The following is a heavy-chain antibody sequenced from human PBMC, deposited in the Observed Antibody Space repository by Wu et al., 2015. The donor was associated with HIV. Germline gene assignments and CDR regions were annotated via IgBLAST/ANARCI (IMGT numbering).Heavy chain of an antibody. D-gene: IGHD2-2*01. Sequence: QVQLVQSGAEVKKPGASVKVSCKASGYTFTGYYMHWVRQAPGQGLEWMGWINPNSGGTNYAQKFQGRVTMTRDTSISTAYMELSRLRSDDTAVYYCARVGCSSTSCYAYFDYWGQGTLVTVSS. CDR1: GYTFTGYY. CDR2: INPNSGGT. J-gene: IGHJ4*02. V-gene: IGHV1-2*02. CDR3: ARVGCSSTSCYAYFDY.